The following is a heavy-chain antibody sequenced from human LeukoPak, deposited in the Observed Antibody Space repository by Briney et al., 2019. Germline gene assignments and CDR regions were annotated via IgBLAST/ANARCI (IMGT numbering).Heavy chain of an antibody. CDR3: ARRGLGYDSSGYYSAEYFQH. J-gene: IGHJ1*01. Sequence: GESLKISCKGSGYSFTSYWIGWVRQMPGKGLEWMGIIYPGDSDTRYSPSFQGQVTISADKSINTAYLQWSSLKASDTAMYYCARRGLGYDSSGYYSAEYFQHWGQGTLVTVSS. D-gene: IGHD3-22*01. CDR1: GYSFTSYW. V-gene: IGHV5-51*01. CDR2: IYPGDSDT.